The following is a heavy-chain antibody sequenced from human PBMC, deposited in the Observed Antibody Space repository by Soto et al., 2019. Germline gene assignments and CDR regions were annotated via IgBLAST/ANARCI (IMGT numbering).Heavy chain of an antibody. CDR1: GGSFSGYY. CDR2: INHSGST. V-gene: IGHV4-34*01. Sequence: SETLSLTCAVYGGSFSGYYWSWIRPPPGKGLEWIGEINHSGSTNYNPSLKSRVTISVDTSKNQFSLKLSSVTAADTAVYYCARGRSRPYDILTGPYYYYYYGMDVWGQGTTVTVS. J-gene: IGHJ6*02. CDR3: ARGRSRPYDILTGPYYYYYYGMDV. D-gene: IGHD3-9*01.